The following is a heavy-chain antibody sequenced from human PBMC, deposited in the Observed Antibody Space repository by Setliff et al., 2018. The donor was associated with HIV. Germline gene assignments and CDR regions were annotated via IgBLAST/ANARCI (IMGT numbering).Heavy chain of an antibody. J-gene: IGHJ4*02. CDR3: ARARGMVRGVIPY. Sequence: SETLSLTRAVYGGSLSGYYWSWIRQPPGKGLEWIGEINHSGSTNYNPSLKSRVTISVDTSKNQFSLKPSSVTAADTAVYYCARARGMVRGVIPYWGQGTLVTVSS. CDR2: INHSGST. V-gene: IGHV4-34*01. D-gene: IGHD3-10*01. CDR1: GGSLSGYY.